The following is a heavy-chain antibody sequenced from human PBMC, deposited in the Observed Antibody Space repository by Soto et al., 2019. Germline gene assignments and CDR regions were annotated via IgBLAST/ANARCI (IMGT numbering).Heavy chain of an antibody. CDR1: EGTFSSCA. CDR3: AREGSRGVVVPAARAGNWFDP. D-gene: IGHD2-2*01. Sequence: GAPVQVSCNGTEGTFSSCAISYMRHAPEQGLEWLGIINASGGSTSYAQKFQGRVTMTRDTSTSTVYMELSSVRSEDTAVYYCAREGSRGVVVPAARAGNWFDPWGQGTLVTVSS. J-gene: IGHJ5*02. V-gene: IGHV1-46*01. CDR2: INASGGST.